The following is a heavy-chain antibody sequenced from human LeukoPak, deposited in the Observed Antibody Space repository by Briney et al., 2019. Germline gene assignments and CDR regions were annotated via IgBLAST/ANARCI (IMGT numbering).Heavy chain of an antibody. D-gene: IGHD1-26*01. CDR3: AREYMGVAAFDI. CDR1: GFTFSSYA. J-gene: IGHJ3*02. Sequence: PGGSLRLSCAASGFTFSSYAMSWVRQAPGKGLEWVSTMSGSGGSTYYADSVKGRFTISRDNAKNSLYLQMNSLRAEDTAVYYCAREYMGVAAFDIWGQGTMVTVSS. CDR2: MSGSGGST. V-gene: IGHV3-23*01.